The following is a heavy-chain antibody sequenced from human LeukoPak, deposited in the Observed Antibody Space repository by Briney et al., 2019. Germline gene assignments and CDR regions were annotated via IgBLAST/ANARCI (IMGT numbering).Heavy chain of an antibody. D-gene: IGHD2-21*02. CDR3: AGHSVTAMRFGFDS. Sequence: SETLSLTCTVSGGSISSTRYYWGWIRQPPGKGLEWIGTIFYVGSTYYNPSLKSRVTVAVDTSKNQFSLKLTSVTAADTAFYYCAGHSVTAMRFGFDSWGQGTLVTVPS. J-gene: IGHJ4*02. V-gene: IGHV4-39*01. CDR1: GGSISSTRYY. CDR2: IFYVGST.